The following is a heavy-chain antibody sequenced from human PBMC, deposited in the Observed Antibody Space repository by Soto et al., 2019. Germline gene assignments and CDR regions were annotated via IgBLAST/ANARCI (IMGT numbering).Heavy chain of an antibody. D-gene: IGHD6-13*01. J-gene: IGHJ4*02. CDR3: AKGHSIIAAAALDY. CDR1: GFTFSSYG. CDR2: ISYDGSNK. V-gene: IGHV3-30*18. Sequence: SGGSLRLSCAASGFTFSSYGMHWVRQAPGKGLEWVAVISYDGSNKYYADSVKGRFTISRDNSKNTLYLQMNSLRAEDTAVYYSAKGHSIIAAAALDYWGQGTLVTVSS.